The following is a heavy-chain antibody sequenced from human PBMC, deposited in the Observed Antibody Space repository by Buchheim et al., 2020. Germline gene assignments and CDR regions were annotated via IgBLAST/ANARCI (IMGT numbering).Heavy chain of an antibody. J-gene: IGHJ4*02. CDR2: IYATGST. CDR1: GSSISSGSYY. V-gene: IGHV4-61*02. CDR3: AASSFLDTAMVFDY. Sequence: QVQLQESGPGLVKPSQTLSLTCTVSGSSISSGSYYWTWIRQPAGKGLEWIGRIYATGSTHYHSSLKSRVSIPLDTSKNQFSLTLSSVTAADTAVYYCAASSFLDTAMVFDYWGRGAL. D-gene: IGHD5-18*01.